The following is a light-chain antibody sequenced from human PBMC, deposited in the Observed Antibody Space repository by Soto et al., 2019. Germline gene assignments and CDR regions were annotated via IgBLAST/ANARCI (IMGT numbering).Light chain of an antibody. CDR1: SSDVGGYNS. CDR3: SSYTTGGSYV. V-gene: IGLV2-14*01. Sequence: QSVLTHPASVSGSPGLSIAISCTGTSSDVGGYNSVSWYQQHPGKAPKLMIYDVSNRPSGVSNRFSGSKSGNTASLTISGLQAEDEGDYYCSSYTTGGSYVFGTGTKLTVL. J-gene: IGLJ1*01. CDR2: DVS.